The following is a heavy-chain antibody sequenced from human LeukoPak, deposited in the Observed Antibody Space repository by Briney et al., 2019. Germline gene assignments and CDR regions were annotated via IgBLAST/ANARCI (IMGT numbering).Heavy chain of an antibody. D-gene: IGHD3-10*01. Sequence: GASVKVSCKASGYTFTDYYMHWVQQAPGKGLEWMGRVDPEDGETIYAEKFQGRVTITADTSTDTAYMELSSLRSEDTAAYYCATGEYFDYWGQGTLVTVSS. CDR1: GYTFTDYY. V-gene: IGHV1-69-2*01. CDR2: VDPEDGET. CDR3: ATGEYFDY. J-gene: IGHJ4*02.